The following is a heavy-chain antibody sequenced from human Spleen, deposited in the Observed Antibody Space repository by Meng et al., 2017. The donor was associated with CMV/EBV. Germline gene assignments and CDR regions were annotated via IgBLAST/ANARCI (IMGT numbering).Heavy chain of an antibody. CDR2: IYYSGST. V-gene: IGHV4-39*07. J-gene: IGHJ4*02. CDR3: ARESLPVASRANYLDY. D-gene: IGHD5-12*01. CDR1: GGSISSSSYY. Sequence: SETLSLTCTVSGGSISSSSYYWGWIRQPPGKGLEWIASIYYSGSTYYNPSLKSRVTISIDTSKNQFSLKLSSVTAADTAVYYCARESLPVASRANYLDYWGQGTLVTVSS.